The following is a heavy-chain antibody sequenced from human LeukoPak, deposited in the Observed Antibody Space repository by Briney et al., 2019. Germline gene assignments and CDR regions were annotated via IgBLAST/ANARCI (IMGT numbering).Heavy chain of an antibody. D-gene: IGHD2-15*01. CDR2: IKQDESEK. Sequence: GGSLRLSCAASGFTFSSYWMSWVRQAPGQGLEWVANIKQDESEKYYVDSVKGRFTISRDNAKNSLFLQMNSLRAEDTAVYYCARVLRYCSGGNCYSGGLGYMDVWGKGTTVTISS. J-gene: IGHJ6*03. CDR3: ARVLRYCSGGNCYSGGLGYMDV. CDR1: GFTFSSYW. V-gene: IGHV3-7*03.